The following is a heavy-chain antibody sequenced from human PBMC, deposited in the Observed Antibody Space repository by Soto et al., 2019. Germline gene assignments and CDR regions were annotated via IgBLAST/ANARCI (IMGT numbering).Heavy chain of an antibody. V-gene: IGHV3-20*04. CDR2: INCSGGST. Sequence: GGSLRLSCAASGFSFEDFGMSWVRQVPGKGLEWVSTINCSGGSTGYADSVKGRFTISRDNSKNTLYLQMDSLRAEDTATYYCAKDPMYNWSYYFADWGQGTLVTVSS. CDR1: GFSFEDFG. J-gene: IGHJ4*02. CDR3: AKDPMYNWSYYFAD. D-gene: IGHD1-20*01.